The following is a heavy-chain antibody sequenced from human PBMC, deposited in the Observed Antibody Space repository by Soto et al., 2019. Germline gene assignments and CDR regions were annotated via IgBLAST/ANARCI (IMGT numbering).Heavy chain of an antibody. D-gene: IGHD2-2*01. Sequence: QVQLVQSGAEVKKPGSSVKVSCTASGGTFSSYAISWVRQAPGQGLEWMGGIISIFGTANYAQTFQGRVTITADESTSTAYMELSSLRSEDTAVYYCARHVPAAGYYYGMDVWGQGTTVTVSS. J-gene: IGHJ6*02. CDR3: ARHVPAAGYYYGMDV. CDR2: IISIFGTA. V-gene: IGHV1-69*12. CDR1: GGTFSSYA.